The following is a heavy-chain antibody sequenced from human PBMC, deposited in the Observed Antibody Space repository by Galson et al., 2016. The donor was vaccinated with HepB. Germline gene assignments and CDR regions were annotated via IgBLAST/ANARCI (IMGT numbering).Heavy chain of an antibody. CDR2: ISYDGRNE. CDR1: GFAFKNYA. V-gene: IGHV3-30*03. D-gene: IGHD6-19*01. J-gene: IGHJ4*02. Sequence: SLRLSCAASGFAFKNYAMHWVRQAPGRGLEWVSFISYDGRNEHYADSVKGRFTVSRDNSRKTFYLQMTGLTAEDTSIYYCARDMSLGSGWFGDLDYWGQGTLVTVSS. CDR3: ARDMSLGSGWFGDLDY.